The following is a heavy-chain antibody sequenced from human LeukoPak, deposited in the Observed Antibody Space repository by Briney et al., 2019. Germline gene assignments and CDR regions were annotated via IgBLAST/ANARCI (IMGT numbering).Heavy chain of an antibody. CDR3: AREYCSGGSCHRFLDY. J-gene: IGHJ4*02. D-gene: IGHD2-15*01. CDR2: INPNSGDT. CDR1: AYTFTGYY. Sequence: ASVKVSSKASAYTFTGYYMHWVRQAPGQGLEWMGWINPNSGDTNFAQKFQGRVTMTGDTAISTAYMELSSLRSDDTAIYYCAREYCSGGSCHRFLDYWGQGTLVTVSS. V-gene: IGHV1-2*02.